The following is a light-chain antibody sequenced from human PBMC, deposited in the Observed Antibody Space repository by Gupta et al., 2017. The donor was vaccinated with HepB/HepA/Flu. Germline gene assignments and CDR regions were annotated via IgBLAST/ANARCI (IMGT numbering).Light chain of an antibody. J-gene: IGLJ3*02. Sequence: QSALTQPASVFGSPGQSITISCTGTISDVGSYHLVSWYQQHPGKTPNLMIYEVSKRSEGIAVRFSDSKSGGTASLTISVHEEEDEADYYGCSDAGSSILVFGGGTKVTVL. CDR2: EVS. CDR1: ISDVGSYHL. V-gene: IGLV2-23*02. CDR3: CSDAGSSILV.